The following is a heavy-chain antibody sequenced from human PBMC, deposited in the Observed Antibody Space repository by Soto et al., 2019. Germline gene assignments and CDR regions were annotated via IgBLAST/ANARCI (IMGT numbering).Heavy chain of an antibody. CDR2: INTDGSKK. J-gene: IGHJ4*02. Sequence: EVQLVESGGGLVQPGGSLRLSCAASGFTFSSYWMHWVRQAPGKGLVWVSRINTDGSKKTYADSVKGRYTISRDNAKNTLYLQMNSLRVEDTAVYYCARAPSGEFDSWGQGTLVTVSS. CDR1: GFTFSSYW. CDR3: ARAPSGEFDS. V-gene: IGHV3-74*01.